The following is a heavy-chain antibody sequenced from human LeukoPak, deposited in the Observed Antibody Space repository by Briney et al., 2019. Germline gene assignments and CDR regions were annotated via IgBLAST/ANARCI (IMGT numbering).Heavy chain of an antibody. V-gene: IGHV3-23*01. D-gene: IGHD3-22*01. CDR3: AKGGMGYDSSGYLYFDY. CDR2: ISGGGGST. Sequence: GGSLRLSCAASGFTFSSYAMSWVRQAPGKGLEWVSGISGGGGSTYYADSVKGRFTISRDNSKNTLYLQVNSLRAEDMAVYYCAKGGMGYDSSGYLYFDYWGQGTLVTVSS. CDR1: GFTFSSYA. J-gene: IGHJ4*02.